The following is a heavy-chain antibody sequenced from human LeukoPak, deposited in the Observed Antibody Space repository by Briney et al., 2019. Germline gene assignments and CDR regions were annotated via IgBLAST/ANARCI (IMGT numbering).Heavy chain of an antibody. Sequence: PGGSLRLSCAASGFTFRSYEMNWVRQAPGKGLEGGSYISSSGSTIYCADSVKGRFTISRDNAKNPLYLPMNSLRAEDTAVYYCAPGIVGAGGYWGQGTLVTVST. V-gene: IGHV3-48*03. D-gene: IGHD1-26*01. J-gene: IGHJ4*02. CDR2: ISSSGSTI. CDR1: GFTFRSYE. CDR3: APGIVGAGGY.